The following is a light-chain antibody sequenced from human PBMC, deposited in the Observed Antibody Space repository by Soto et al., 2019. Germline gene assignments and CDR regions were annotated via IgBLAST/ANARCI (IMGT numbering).Light chain of an antibody. Sequence: QSVLTQPPSASGSPGQSVTISCTGTSSDVCGYNYVSWYQQHPGKAPKLMIYEVSKRPSGVPDRFSGSKSGNTASLTVSGLQAEDEADYYCSSYAGSNNWNFGTGTKLTVL. J-gene: IGLJ1*01. CDR1: SSDVCGYNY. CDR3: SSYAGSNNWN. V-gene: IGLV2-8*01. CDR2: EVS.